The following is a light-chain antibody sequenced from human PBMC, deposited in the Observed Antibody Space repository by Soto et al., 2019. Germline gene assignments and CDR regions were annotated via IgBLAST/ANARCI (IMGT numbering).Light chain of an antibody. Sequence: DIQMTQSPSSLSASVGDRVTITCRASQGIRNFLAWYQQKPGKVPKLLISAASTLESGVPSRFSGSGSGTDFTLIITSLQPEDVATYYCQKYSSVITFGQGTRLEIK. CDR2: AAS. CDR1: QGIRNF. CDR3: QKYSSVIT. V-gene: IGKV1-27*01. J-gene: IGKJ5*01.